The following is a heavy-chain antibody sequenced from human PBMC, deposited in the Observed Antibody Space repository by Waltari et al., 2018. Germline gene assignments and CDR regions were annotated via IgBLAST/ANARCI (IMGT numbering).Heavy chain of an antibody. CDR2: IIPFVGTT. Sequence: QVQLVQSGAEVKKPGSSVKVSCKASGGTFSSYAINWVRQVPGQGLEWMGGIIPFVGTTNYAQKFQGRVTITADESTSTVYMELTSLRSEDTAVYYCARGRFYSDSSLLFHYLQDWGQGTLVTVSS. V-gene: IGHV1-69*01. CDR1: GGTFSSYA. J-gene: IGHJ1*01. CDR3: ARGRFYSDSSLLFHYLQD. D-gene: IGHD3-22*01.